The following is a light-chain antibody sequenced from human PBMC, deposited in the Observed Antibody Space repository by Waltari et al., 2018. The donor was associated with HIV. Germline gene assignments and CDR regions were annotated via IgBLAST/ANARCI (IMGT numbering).Light chain of an antibody. J-gene: IGKJ5*01. CDR2: GAS. CDR1: RDVTNF. CDR3: QQSDSYPLT. Sequence: DIQFTQSPSFLSDSVGDRVSITCRASRDVTNFLAWYQKKPGTAPNLLIYGASTLQSGVPSRFGGSGSGTQFTLTINSLQPDDFATYYCQQSDSYPLTFGQGTRLEMK. V-gene: IGKV1-9*01.